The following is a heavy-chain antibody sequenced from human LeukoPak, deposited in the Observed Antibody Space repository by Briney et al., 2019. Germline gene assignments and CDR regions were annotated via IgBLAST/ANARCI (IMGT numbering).Heavy chain of an antibody. CDR1: GGSISSSSYY. D-gene: IGHD6-13*01. CDR2: IYYSGST. CDR3: AGSSVGQQLADWFDP. Sequence: SETLSLTCTVSGGSISSSSYYWGWIRQPPGKGLEWIGSIYYSGSTYYNPSLKSRVTISVDTSKNQFSLKLSSVTAADTAVYYCAGSSVGQQLADWFDPWGQGTLVTVSS. V-gene: IGHV4-39*07. J-gene: IGHJ5*02.